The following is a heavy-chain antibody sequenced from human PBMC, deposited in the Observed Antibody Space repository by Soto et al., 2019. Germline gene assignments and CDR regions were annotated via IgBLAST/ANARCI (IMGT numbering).Heavy chain of an antibody. J-gene: IGHJ4*02. CDR1: GFTFSSYA. V-gene: IGHV3-30*04. CDR3: AREASQGYYFDY. CDR2: ISYDGSNK. Sequence: GGSLRLSCAASGFTFSSYAMHWVRQAPGKGLEWVAVISYDGSNKYYADSVKGRFTISRDNSKNTLYLQMNSLRAEDTAVYYCAREASQGYYFDYWGQGTLVTVSS.